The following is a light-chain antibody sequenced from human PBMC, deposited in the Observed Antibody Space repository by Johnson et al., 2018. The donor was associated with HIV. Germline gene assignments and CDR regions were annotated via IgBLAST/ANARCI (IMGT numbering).Light chain of an antibody. J-gene: IGLJ1*01. CDR1: TSNIGNND. Sequence: QSVLTQPPSVSAAPGQKVTFSCSGSTSNIGNNDVSWYRHLPGTAPKLLIYDNYKQPSGIPDRFSGSKSGTSATLDITGLQTGDEADYYCGTWDSSLSVYVFATGTKFTVL. CDR2: DNY. CDR3: GTWDSSLSVYV. V-gene: IGLV1-51*01.